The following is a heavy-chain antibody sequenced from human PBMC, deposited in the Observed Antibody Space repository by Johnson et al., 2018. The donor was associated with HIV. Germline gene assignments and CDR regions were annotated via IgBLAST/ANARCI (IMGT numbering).Heavy chain of an antibody. CDR3: ARGSYDFWSGYYTGHDAFDI. CDR2: IYSGGST. D-gene: IGHD3-3*01. CDR1: GFTVSSNY. V-gene: IGHV3-66*02. J-gene: IGHJ3*02. Sequence: VQLVESGGGLVQPGGSLRLSCAASGFTVSSNYMSWVRQAPGKGLEWVSVIYSGGSTYYADSVKGRFTISRANSKNTLYLQMNSLRAEDTAVYYCARGSYDFWSGYYTGHDAFDIWGQGTMVTVSS.